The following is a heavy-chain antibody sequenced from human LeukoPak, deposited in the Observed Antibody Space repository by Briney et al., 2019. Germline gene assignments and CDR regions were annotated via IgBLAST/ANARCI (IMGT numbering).Heavy chain of an antibody. CDR3: ARGALAAGERLKNNWFDP. CDR2: ISYVGDKK. Sequence: GRSLRLSCTASGFTFSNYAMHWVRQAPGKGLRWVAIISYVGDKKEYTDSVKGRLTISRDNSKNTLSLQMNRLRAEDTALYYCARGALAAGERLKNNWFDPWGQGTLVTVSS. CDR1: GFTFSNYA. J-gene: IGHJ5*02. V-gene: IGHV3-30-3*01. D-gene: IGHD6-13*01.